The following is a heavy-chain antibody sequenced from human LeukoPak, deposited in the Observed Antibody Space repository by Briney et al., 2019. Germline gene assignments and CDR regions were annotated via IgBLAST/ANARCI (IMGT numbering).Heavy chain of an antibody. D-gene: IGHD3-3*01. CDR2: ISYDGSNK. CDR1: GFTFSSYA. J-gene: IGHJ6*03. CDR3: ARPPYFDFWSGFYNDNYYYMEV. V-gene: IGHV3-30*04. Sequence: GGSLRLSCAASGFTFSSYAMHWVRQAPGKGLEWVAVISYDGSNKYYADSVKGRFTISRDNSKNTLYLQMNSLRAEDTAVYYCARPPYFDFWSGFYNDNYYYMEVWGRGTPVTVSS.